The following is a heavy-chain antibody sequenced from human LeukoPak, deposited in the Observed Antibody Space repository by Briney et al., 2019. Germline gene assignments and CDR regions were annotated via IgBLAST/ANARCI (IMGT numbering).Heavy chain of an antibody. CDR1: GYTFTSNG. CDR3: ARIRDGYNDAYDI. J-gene: IGHJ3*02. CDR2: ISTYNGNT. D-gene: IGHD5-24*01. V-gene: IGHV1-18*04. Sequence: ASVKVSCKASGYTFTSNGISWVRQAPGQGLEWMGWISTYNGNTNYAEKLQGRVTMTTDTPTSTAYMELSSLRSEDTAIYYCARIRDGYNDAYDIWGQGTVVTVPS.